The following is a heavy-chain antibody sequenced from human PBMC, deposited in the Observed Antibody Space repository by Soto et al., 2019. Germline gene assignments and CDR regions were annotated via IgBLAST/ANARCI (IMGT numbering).Heavy chain of an antibody. D-gene: IGHD6-19*01. Sequence: GGSLRLSCAASVFTFSSYAMIWVRQAPGKGLEWVSAISGSGGSTYYADSVKGRFTISRDNSKNTLYLQMNSLRAEDTAVYYCAKESSGWPQWFDYWGQGTLVTVSS. CDR1: VFTFSSYA. V-gene: IGHV3-23*01. CDR3: AKESSGWPQWFDY. J-gene: IGHJ4*02. CDR2: ISGSGGST.